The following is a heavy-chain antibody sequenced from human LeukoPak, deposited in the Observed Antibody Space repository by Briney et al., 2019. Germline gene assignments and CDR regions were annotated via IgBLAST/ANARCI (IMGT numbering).Heavy chain of an antibody. CDR1: GFTFSSYA. Sequence: RGSLRLSCSASGFTFSSYAMHCVRQAPGKGLEYVSAISSNGGSTYYADSVKGRFTISRDNSKNTLYLQMSSLRAEDTAVYYCVKDSGYCSSTSCVYWYFDLWGRGTLVTVSS. J-gene: IGHJ2*01. D-gene: IGHD2-2*03. CDR2: ISSNGGST. V-gene: IGHV3-64D*09. CDR3: VKDSGYCSSTSCVYWYFDL.